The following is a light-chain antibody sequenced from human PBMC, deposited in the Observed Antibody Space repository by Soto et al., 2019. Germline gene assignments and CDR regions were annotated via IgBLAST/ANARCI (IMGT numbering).Light chain of an antibody. Sequence: EIVMTKSKATLSVSPGERATVSCRAGQSVSSNLAWYQQKPGQAPRLLIYGASTRATGIPARFSGSGSGTEFTLTISSLQSEDFAVYYCQQYNNWPPIPFGQGTRLE. CDR1: QSVSSN. CDR2: GAS. J-gene: IGKJ5*01. V-gene: IGKV3-15*01. CDR3: QQYNNWPPIP.